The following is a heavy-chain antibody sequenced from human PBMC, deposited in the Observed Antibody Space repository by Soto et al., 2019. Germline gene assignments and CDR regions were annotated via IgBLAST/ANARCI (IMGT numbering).Heavy chain of an antibody. Sequence: PGGSLRLSCAASGFTFDDYAMHWVRQAPGKGLEWVSGISWNSGSIGYADSVKGRFTISRDNAKNSLYLQMNSLRAEDTALYYCAKEGDYGEYFQHWDQGTLVTVSS. CDR2: ISWNSGSI. J-gene: IGHJ1*01. D-gene: IGHD4-17*01. CDR1: GFTFDDYA. V-gene: IGHV3-9*01. CDR3: AKEGDYGEYFQH.